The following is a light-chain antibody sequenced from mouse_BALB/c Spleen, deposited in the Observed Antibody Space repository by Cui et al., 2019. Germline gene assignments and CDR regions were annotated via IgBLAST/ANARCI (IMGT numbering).Light chain of an antibody. CDR3: HQWSSYPWT. V-gene: IGKV4-80*01. J-gene: IGKJ1*01. CDR1: PSVSY. Sequence: QIVLTQSPAIMSASLGVESTITCSPSPSVSYMHWYQQKSGTYPKLLIYSTSNPASAVPSRFSGSGSGTFYSPTISSVEAEDAADNYCHQWSSYPWTFGGGTKLEIK. CDR2: STS.